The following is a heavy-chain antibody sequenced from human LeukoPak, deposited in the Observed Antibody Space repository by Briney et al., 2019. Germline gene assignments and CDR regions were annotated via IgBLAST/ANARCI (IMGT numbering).Heavy chain of an antibody. D-gene: IGHD6-19*01. CDR1: GGSFSGYY. J-gene: IGHJ4*02. CDR3: ARAQRWLVPREIDS. CDR2: INHSGST. Sequence: SETLSLTCAVYGGSFSGYYWSWIRQPPGKGLEWIGEINHSGSTNYNPSLKSRVTISVDTSKNQFSLKLSSVTAADTAVYYCARAQRWLVPREIDSWGQGTLVTVSS. V-gene: IGHV4-34*01.